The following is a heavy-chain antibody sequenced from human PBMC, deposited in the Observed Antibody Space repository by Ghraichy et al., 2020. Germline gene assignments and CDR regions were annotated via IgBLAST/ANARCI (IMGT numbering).Heavy chain of an antibody. CDR2: ISSNGGST. J-gene: IGHJ4*02. CDR1: GFTFSSYA. Sequence: GSLRLSCSASGFTFSSYAMHWVRQAPGKGLEYVSAISSNGGSTYYADSVKGRFTISRDNSKNTLYLQMSSLRAEDTAVYYCVKLVSYYDSSGYGAGQTYWGQGTLVTVSS. D-gene: IGHD3-22*01. CDR3: VKLVSYYDSSGYGAGQTY. V-gene: IGHV3-64D*06.